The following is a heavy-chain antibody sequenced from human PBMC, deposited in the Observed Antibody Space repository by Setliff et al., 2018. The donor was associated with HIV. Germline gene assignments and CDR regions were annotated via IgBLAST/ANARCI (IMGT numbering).Heavy chain of an antibody. CDR3: ARGGVRGYSYGEAFDI. CDR1: GGSFNTYA. V-gene: IGHV1-69*13. J-gene: IGHJ3*02. Sequence: SVTVSCQSSGGSFNTYAINWVRQAPGQGLEWMGGIISICDKANYAQKFHGRLTITADDATRTVYMELNSLGAGDTAVYYCARGGVRGYSYGEAFDIWGQGTLVTVSS. CDR2: IISICDKA. D-gene: IGHD5-18*01.